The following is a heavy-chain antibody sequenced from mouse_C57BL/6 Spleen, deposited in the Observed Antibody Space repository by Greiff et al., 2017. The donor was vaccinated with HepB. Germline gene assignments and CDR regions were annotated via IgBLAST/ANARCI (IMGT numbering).Heavy chain of an antibody. Sequence: SGAELVRPGASVTLSCKASGYTFTDYEMHWVKQTPVHGLEWIGAIDPETGGTAYNQKFKGKAILTADKSSSTAYMELRSLTSEDSAVYYCTRDSYGYGGAYWGQGTLVTVSA. CDR1: GYTFTDYE. V-gene: IGHV1-15*01. CDR2: IDPETGGT. CDR3: TRDSYGYGGAY. J-gene: IGHJ3*01. D-gene: IGHD2-2*01.